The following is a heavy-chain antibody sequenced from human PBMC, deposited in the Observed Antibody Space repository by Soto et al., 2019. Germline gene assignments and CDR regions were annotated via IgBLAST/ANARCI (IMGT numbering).Heavy chain of an antibody. J-gene: IGHJ4*02. Sequence: PGGSLRLSCAASGFTFSSYGMHWVRQAPGKGLEWVAVISYDGSNKYYADSVKGRFTISRDNSKNTLYLQMNSLRVEDTAMYYCGTVFEHWGQGIPVTVSS. V-gene: IGHV3-30*03. CDR2: ISYDGSNK. CDR3: GTVFEH. CDR1: GFTFSSYG.